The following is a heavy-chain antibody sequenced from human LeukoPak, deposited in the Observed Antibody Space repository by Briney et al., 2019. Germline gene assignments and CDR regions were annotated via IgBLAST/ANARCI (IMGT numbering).Heavy chain of an antibody. J-gene: IGHJ4*02. CDR2: ISSSGSII. D-gene: IGHD3-10*01. CDR1: GFTFSNYK. CDR3: ARDFGYF. V-gene: IGHV3-48*03. Sequence: GGSLRLSCAASGFTFSNYKMSWVHQAPGKGLEGVSYISSSGSIIYYSDSVKGRFTISRDNAKNSLYLQRNSLRAEHTAVYYCARDFGYFWGQGTQVTVSP.